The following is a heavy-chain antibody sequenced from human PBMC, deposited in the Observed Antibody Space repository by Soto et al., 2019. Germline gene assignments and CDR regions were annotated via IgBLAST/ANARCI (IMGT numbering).Heavy chain of an antibody. CDR2: ISGSGGST. CDR3: ARRGSGSYYAY. CDR1: GFTFSSYA. Sequence: EVQLLVSGGGLVQPGGSLRLSCAASGFTFSSYAMRWVRQAPGKGLEWVSAISGSGGSTYYADSVKGRFTISRDNSKKTLYLQMNSLRAEDTAVYYCARRGSGSYYAYWGQGTLVTVSS. D-gene: IGHD1-26*01. J-gene: IGHJ4*02. V-gene: IGHV3-23*01.